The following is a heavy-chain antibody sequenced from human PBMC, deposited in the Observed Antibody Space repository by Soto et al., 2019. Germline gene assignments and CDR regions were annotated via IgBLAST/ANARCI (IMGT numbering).Heavy chain of an antibody. CDR3: ARSSNWFLSPFDY. V-gene: IGHV4-59*01. CDR1: GGSISSYY. D-gene: IGHD6-13*01. J-gene: IGHJ4*02. CDR2: VFYSGSA. Sequence: SETLSLTCTVSGGSISSYYWSWIRQPPGKGLEWIGYVFYSGSAKYNSSLKSRVTMSVDTSKNQFSLTLTSINTADTAVYYCARSSNWFLSPFDYWGPGILVTVSS.